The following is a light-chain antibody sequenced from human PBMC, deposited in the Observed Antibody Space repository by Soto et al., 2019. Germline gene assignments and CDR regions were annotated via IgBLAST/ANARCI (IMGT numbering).Light chain of an antibody. V-gene: IGLV2-23*02. CDR1: SSNVGSYKL. J-gene: IGLJ1*01. Sequence: QSVLTHPASLSGSPGQSITISCTGTSSNVGSYKLVSWYQQHPGKAPKLMIFEVNTRPSGVSNRFSGSKSGNTASLTISGLKVEDEADYYCCSSGGSPTYVFGTGTKVTVL. CDR3: CSSGGSPTYV. CDR2: EVN.